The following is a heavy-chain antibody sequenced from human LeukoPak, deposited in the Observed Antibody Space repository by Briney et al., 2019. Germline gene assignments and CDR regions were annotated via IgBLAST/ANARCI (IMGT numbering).Heavy chain of an antibody. CDR1: GGSFSGYY. V-gene: IGHV4-34*01. D-gene: IGHD3-3*01. CDR2: INHSGST. CDR3: ARESPTDYDFWSGYPSRHYYYYYMDV. Sequence: PETLSLTCAVYGGSFSGYYWSWIRQPPGKGLEWIGEINHSGSTNYNPSLKSRVTISAETPTNQFSLKLSSVTAADTAVYYCARESPTDYDFWSGYPSRHYYYYYMDVWGKGTTVTVSS. J-gene: IGHJ6*03.